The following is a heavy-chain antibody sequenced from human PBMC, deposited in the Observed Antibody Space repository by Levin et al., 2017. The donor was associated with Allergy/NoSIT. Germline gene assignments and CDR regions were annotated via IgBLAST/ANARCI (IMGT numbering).Heavy chain of an antibody. CDR1: GGSFSGYY. Sequence: SETLSLTCAVYGGSFSGYYWSWIRQPPGKGLEWIGEINHSGSTNYNPSLKSRVTISVDTSKNQFSLKLSSVTAADTAVYYCARGAGVVQARGVDYWGQGTLVTVSS. V-gene: IGHV4-34*01. CDR3: ARGAGVVQARGVDY. J-gene: IGHJ4*02. CDR2: INHSGST. D-gene: IGHD3-3*01.